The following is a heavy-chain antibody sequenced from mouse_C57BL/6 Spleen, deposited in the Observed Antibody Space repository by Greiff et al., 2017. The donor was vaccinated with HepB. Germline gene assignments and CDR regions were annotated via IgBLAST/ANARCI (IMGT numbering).Heavy chain of an antibody. CDR3: TTAYDYDEGAWFAY. V-gene: IGHV14-4*01. J-gene: IGHJ3*01. CDR2: IDPENGDT. Sequence: EVQLVESGAALVRPGASVKLSCTASGFNIKDDYMHWVKQRPEQGLEWIGWIDPENGDTEYASKFQGKATITADTSSNTAYLQLSSLTSEDTAVYYCTTAYDYDEGAWFAYWGQGTLVTVSA. CDR1: GFNIKDDY. D-gene: IGHD2-4*01.